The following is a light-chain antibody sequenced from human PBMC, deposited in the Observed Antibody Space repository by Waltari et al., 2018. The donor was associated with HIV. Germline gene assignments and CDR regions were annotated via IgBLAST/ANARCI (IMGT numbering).Light chain of an antibody. Sequence: QSALTQPASVSGSPGQSIAISCTGTSSDVGVYNYVSWYQQHPGQAPKLMIYDCNERPSGVSNRFSGSKSGNTASLTISGLQAEDEADYYCSSYTSSNTLVFGGGTKLTVL. CDR2: DCN. CDR3: SSYTSSNTLV. V-gene: IGLV2-14*01. J-gene: IGLJ2*01. CDR1: SSDVGVYNY.